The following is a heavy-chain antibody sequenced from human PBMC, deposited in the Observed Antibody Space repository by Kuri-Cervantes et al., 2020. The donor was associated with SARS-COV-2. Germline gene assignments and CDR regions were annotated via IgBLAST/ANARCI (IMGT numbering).Heavy chain of an antibody. CDR1: GFTFSSYA. Sequence: GGSLRLSCAASGFTFSSYAMSWVRQAPGKGLEWVSVIYSGGSSTYYADFVKGRFTISRDNSKNTLYLQMNSLSAEDTAVYYCAKDQDYYDSSGQFDYWGQGTLVTVSS. CDR2: IYSGGSST. D-gene: IGHD3-22*01. J-gene: IGHJ4*02. V-gene: IGHV3-23*03. CDR3: AKDQDYYDSSGQFDY.